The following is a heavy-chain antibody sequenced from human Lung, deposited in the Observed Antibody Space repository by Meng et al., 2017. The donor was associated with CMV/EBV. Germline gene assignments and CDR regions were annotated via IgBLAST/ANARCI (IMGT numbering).Heavy chain of an antibody. CDR2: ISWNSGSI. CDR3: AKASGYSSGWSKFDY. V-gene: IGHV3-9*01. J-gene: IGHJ4*02. D-gene: IGHD6-19*01. Sequence: SLKISCAASGFTVTSNSMTWVRQAPGKGLEWVSGISWNSGSIGYADSVKGRFTISRDNAKNSLYLQMNSLRAEDTALYYWAKASGYSSGWSKFDYWGQGTLVTVSS. CDR1: GFTVTSNS.